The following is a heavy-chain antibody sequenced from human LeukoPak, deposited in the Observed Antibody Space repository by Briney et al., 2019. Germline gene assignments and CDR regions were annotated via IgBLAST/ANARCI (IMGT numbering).Heavy chain of an antibody. CDR2: IYYSGST. V-gene: IGHV4-39*01. J-gene: IGHJ3*02. D-gene: IGHD4-17*01. CDR3: ARLSTVTTLHAFDI. Sequence: PSEALSLTCTVSGGSISSSSYYWGWIRHPPGKGLEWIGSIYYSGSTYYNPSLKSRVTISVDTSKNQFSLKLSSVTAADTAVYYCARLSTVTTLHAFDIWGQGTMVTVSS. CDR1: GGSISSSSYY.